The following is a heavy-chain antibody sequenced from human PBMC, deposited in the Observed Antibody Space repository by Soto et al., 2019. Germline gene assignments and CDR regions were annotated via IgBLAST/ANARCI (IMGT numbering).Heavy chain of an antibody. CDR2: INYSGSNI. CDR3: ASEAVCGADCYFFEY. Sequence: GGSLRLSCAASGFTYSSSEMFSVRQAPGKGLEWVSKINYSGSNIYYSKSVKGRFTISRDNAKNSLSLQMNSLTDEDTAIYYCASEAVCGADCYFFEYWGPGTLVTVSS. V-gene: IGHV3-48*03. D-gene: IGHD2-21*02. J-gene: IGHJ4*02. CDR1: GFTYSSSE.